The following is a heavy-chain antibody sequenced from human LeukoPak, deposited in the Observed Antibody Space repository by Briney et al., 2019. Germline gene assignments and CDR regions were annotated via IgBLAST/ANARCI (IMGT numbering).Heavy chain of an antibody. CDR3: ARDYCSGGSCYRAPGPFDY. CDR2: INHSGST. CDR1: GGSFSGYY. Sequence: SETLSLTCAVYGGSFSGYYWSWIRQPPGKGLEWIGEINHSGSTNYNPSLKSRVTISVDTSKNQFSLKLSSVTAADTAVYYCARDYCSGGSCYRAPGPFDYWGQGTLVTVSS. D-gene: IGHD2-15*01. V-gene: IGHV4-34*01. J-gene: IGHJ4*02.